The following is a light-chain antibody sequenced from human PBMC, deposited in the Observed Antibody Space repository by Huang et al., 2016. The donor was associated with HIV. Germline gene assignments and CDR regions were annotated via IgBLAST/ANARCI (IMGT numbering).Light chain of an antibody. J-gene: IGKJ1*01. Sequence: EIVMTQSPGTLTVSPGERATLSCRASQSVSSKLAWYQQKPGQTPRLLINGASTRATGIPARFSGSGSGTEFTLTISSLQSEDVGVYYCHQYTKWPSWTFGQGTKVEIK. CDR2: GAS. CDR1: QSVSSK. V-gene: IGKV3-15*01. CDR3: HQYTKWPSWT.